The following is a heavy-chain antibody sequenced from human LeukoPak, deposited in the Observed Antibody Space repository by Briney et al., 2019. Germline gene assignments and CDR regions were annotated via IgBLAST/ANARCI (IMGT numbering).Heavy chain of an antibody. CDR2: IDPSDSYT. CDR1: GYXFTSYW. D-gene: IGHD3-22*01. CDR3: ARQIYDSNGYYYFNY. V-gene: IGHV5-10-1*01. J-gene: IGHJ4*02. Sequence: GESLKISFHGSGYXFTSYWISWVRPMPGKGLEWMGRIDPSDSYTNYSPSFQGHVTISADKSITTAYLQWSSLKASDTAMYYCARQIYDSNGYYYFNYWGQGTLVTVSS.